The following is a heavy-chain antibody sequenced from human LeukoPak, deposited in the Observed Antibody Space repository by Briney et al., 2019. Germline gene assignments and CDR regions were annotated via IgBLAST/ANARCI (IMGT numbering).Heavy chain of an antibody. CDR1: GGSISSGEYY. J-gene: IGHJ4*02. Sequence: SETLSLTCTVSGGSISSGEYYWSWIRQPPGKGLEWIGYIYYSGSTYYNPSLKSRVTISVDTSKNQFSLKLSSVTAADTAVYYCARDSTSTVVTGFDYWGQGTLVTVSS. V-gene: IGHV4-30-4*01. CDR2: IYYSGST. CDR3: ARDSTSTVVTGFDY. D-gene: IGHD4-23*01.